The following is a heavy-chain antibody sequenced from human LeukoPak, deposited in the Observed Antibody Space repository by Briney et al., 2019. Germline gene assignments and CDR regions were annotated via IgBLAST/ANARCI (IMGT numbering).Heavy chain of an antibody. V-gene: IGHV3-13*01. CDR1: GFTFNYYD. Sequence: GGSLRLSCAVSGFTFNYYDMHWVRQAPGKRLEWVSAIRTTGDTHYPDSVKGRFAMSREDAKNSVHLQMNTLRAGDTAVYYCARGVSYYYDNSGHPGWYFDLWGHGTLVTVSS. CDR2: IRTTGDT. J-gene: IGHJ2*01. D-gene: IGHD3-22*01. CDR3: ARGVSYYYDNSGHPGWYFDL.